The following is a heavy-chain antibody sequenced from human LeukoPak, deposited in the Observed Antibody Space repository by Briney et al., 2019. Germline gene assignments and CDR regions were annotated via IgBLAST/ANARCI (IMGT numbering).Heavy chain of an antibody. CDR1: GGSFSDYS. CDR2: INHSGGT. Sequence: SETLSLTCAVCGGSFSDYSWTWIRQPPGKGLEWMGEINHSGGTNHSPSLMSRVIISVDTSKNQVSLQGRSVAAADKGVYYCARSASGYRSGWYFSPWFDPGGQGTLVTVSS. V-gene: IGHV4-34*01. D-gene: IGHD6-19*01. CDR3: ARSASGYRSGWYFSPWFDP. J-gene: IGHJ5*02.